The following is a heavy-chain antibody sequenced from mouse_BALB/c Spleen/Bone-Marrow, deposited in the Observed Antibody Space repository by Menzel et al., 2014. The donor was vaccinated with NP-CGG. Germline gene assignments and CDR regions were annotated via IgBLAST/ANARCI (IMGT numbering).Heavy chain of an antibody. CDR2: IYPSDSYT. J-gene: IGHJ4*01. CDR1: GYTFTTYW. V-gene: IGHV1-69*02. CDR3: TKDGNSHYYRVDY. D-gene: IGHD1-1*01. Sequence: QVQLQQPGAELVRPGASVKLSCRASGYTFTTYWINWVKQRPGQGLEWIGKIYPSDSYTNYNQRFKDKATLIVDKSSTTAYMQLSGPTSEDSAGYFCTKDGNSHYYRVDYGVKEPQSPSPQ.